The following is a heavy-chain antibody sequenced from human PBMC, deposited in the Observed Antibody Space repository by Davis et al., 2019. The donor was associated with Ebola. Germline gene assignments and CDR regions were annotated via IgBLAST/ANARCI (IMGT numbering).Heavy chain of an antibody. Sequence: GESLKISCAASGFTFSTYGMHWVRQTPGKGLEWVAFIRYDGGNQYYADSVKGRFTISRDNSKSTFYLQMTSLRADDTAVYYVAREQASLVQGRFQAGHGMDVWCHGTTVSVSS. CDR1: GFTFSTYG. J-gene: IGHJ6*02. D-gene: IGHD3-10*01. V-gene: IGHV3-30*02. CDR3: AREQASLVQGRFQAGHGMDV. CDR2: IRYDGGNQ.